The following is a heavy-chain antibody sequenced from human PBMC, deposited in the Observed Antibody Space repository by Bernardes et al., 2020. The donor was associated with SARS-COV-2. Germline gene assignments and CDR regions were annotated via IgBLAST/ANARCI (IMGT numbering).Heavy chain of an antibody. CDR2: ISTSGGST. J-gene: IGHJ5*02. V-gene: IGHV3-23*01. Sequence: GGSLRLSCEASGFTFSSSAMNWVRQAPGKGLEWVSAISTSGGSTYYADSVKGRFTISRDNSKNTVYLQMSSLRAEDTAVYYCAKDYAYGGNWLDPWGQGTLVTVSS. CDR1: GFTFSSSA. D-gene: IGHD2-2*01. CDR3: AKDYAYGGNWLDP.